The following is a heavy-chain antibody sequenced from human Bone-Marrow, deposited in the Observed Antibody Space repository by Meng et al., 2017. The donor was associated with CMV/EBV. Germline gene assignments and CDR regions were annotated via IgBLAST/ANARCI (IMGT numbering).Heavy chain of an antibody. CDR1: GGSISSYY. Sequence: GSLRLSCTVSGGSISSYYWSWIRQPPGKGLEWIGYIYYSGSTNYNPSLKSRVTISVDTSKNQFSLKLSSVTAADTAVYYCARVGYDSSGYYYFDYWGQGTLVTFSS. D-gene: IGHD3-22*01. J-gene: IGHJ4*02. CDR2: IYYSGST. CDR3: ARVGYDSSGYYYFDY. V-gene: IGHV4-59*01.